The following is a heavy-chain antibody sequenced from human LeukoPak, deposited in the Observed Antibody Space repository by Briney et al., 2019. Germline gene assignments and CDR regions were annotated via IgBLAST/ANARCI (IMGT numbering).Heavy chain of an antibody. CDR1: GGSISSSNW. CDR3: ARRSSGWYSDY. V-gene: IGHV4-4*02. D-gene: IGHD6-19*01. J-gene: IGHJ4*02. CDR2: IYHSGST. Sequence: SETLSLTCAASGGSISSSNWWSWVRQPPGKGLEWIGEIYHSGSTNYNPSLRSRVTVSVDKSKNHFSLKLSSVTAADTAVYYCARRSSGWYSDYWGQGTLVTVSS.